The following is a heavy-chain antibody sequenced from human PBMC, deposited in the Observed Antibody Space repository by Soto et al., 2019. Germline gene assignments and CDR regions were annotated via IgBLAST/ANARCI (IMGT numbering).Heavy chain of an antibody. V-gene: IGHV3-23*01. J-gene: IGHJ4*02. CDR2: ISGSGGST. CDR1: GFTFSSYA. CDR3: AKAVVRGVMGYFDY. Sequence: GVLRLSCAASGFTFSSYAMGWVRQAPGKGLEWVSAISGSGGSTYYADSVKGRFTISRDNSKNTLYLQMNSLRAEDTAVYYCAKAVVRGVMGYFDYWGQGTLVTVSS. D-gene: IGHD3-10*01.